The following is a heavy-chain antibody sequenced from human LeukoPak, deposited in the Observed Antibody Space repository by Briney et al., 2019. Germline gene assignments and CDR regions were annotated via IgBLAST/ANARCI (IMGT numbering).Heavy chain of an antibody. CDR1: GFTFSKNW. D-gene: IGHD3-22*01. CDR2: IKEDGSEK. Sequence: GGSLRLSCAAPGFTFSKNWMTWVRQAPGKGLEWVANIKEDGSEKYYVDSVKGRITISRDNAKDSVYLQMNSLRAEDTAMYYCAKVSDYDTSGFYYFDSWGQGTLVTVSS. J-gene: IGHJ4*02. V-gene: IGHV3-7*01. CDR3: AKVSDYDTSGFYYFDS.